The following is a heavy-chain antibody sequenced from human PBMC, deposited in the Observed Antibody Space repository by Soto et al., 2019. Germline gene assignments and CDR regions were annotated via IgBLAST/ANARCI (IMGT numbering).Heavy chain of an antibody. D-gene: IGHD2-21*02. CDR3: ARDKARGDHHFDY. Sequence: PGGSLRLSCAASGCTFSSYGMDWGRQAPAKGLAWVTFINSKSSTIYYADSVKGRFTISRDNAKNSLYLQMNSLSAEDTAVYYCARDKARGDHHFDYWGQGTLVTVS. CDR1: GCTFSSYG. J-gene: IGHJ4*02. V-gene: IGHV3-48*01. CDR2: INSKSSTI.